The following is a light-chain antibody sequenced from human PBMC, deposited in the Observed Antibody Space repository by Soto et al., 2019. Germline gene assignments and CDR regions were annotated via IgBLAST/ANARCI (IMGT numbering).Light chain of an antibody. Sequence: EIVLTQSPGSLSLSPGERATLSCRASQSVDSSFFAWYQQKPGQAPRLLIYGASNRATGIPDRFSGSGSGTDFTLTISRLEPEDFAVYYCQQDSSSVTVGQGTKVEIK. CDR3: QQDSSSVT. J-gene: IGKJ1*01. CDR1: QSVDSSF. V-gene: IGKV3-20*01. CDR2: GAS.